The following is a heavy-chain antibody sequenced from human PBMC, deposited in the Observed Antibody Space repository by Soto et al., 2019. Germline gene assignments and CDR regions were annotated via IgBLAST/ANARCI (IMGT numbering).Heavy chain of an antibody. V-gene: IGHV4-34*01. J-gene: IGHJ4*02. Sequence: QVQLQQWGAGLLKPSETLSLTCAVYGGSFSGYYWSWIRQPPGKGLEWIGEINHSGSTNYNPSLKSRVTIPVDTSKNQFSLKLSSVTAADTAVYYCARVKLQRRIVVVPAAIDYWGQGTLVTVSS. CDR1: GGSFSGYY. CDR2: INHSGST. D-gene: IGHD2-2*01. CDR3: ARVKLQRRIVVVPAAIDY.